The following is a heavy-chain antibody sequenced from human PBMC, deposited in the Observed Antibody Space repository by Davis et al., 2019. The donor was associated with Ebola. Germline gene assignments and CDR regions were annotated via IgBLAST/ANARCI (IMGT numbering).Heavy chain of an antibody. J-gene: IGHJ5*02. D-gene: IGHD2-2*01. Sequence: SVKVSCKASGGSFSRYAVTWVRQAPGRGLEWVGGIIPILRTTDNAQKFQGRVTFTVDESTSTAYMELSRLRSDDTAVYYCARVERSTRGGWFDPWGQGTLVTVSS. CDR3: ARVERSTRGGWFDP. V-gene: IGHV1-69*13. CDR2: IIPILRTT. CDR1: GGSFSRYA.